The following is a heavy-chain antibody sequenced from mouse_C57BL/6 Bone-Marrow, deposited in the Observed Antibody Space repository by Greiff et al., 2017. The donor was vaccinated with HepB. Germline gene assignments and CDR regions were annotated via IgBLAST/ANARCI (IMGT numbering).Heavy chain of an antibody. CDR3: ARTLTGTGAWFAY. J-gene: IGHJ3*01. CDR1: GFSLTSYG. Sequence: VKLVESGPGLVQPSQSLSITCTVSGFSLTSYGVHWVRQSPGKCLEWLGVIWSGGSTDYNAAFISRLSISKDNSKSQVFFKMNSLQADDTAIYYCARTLTGTGAWFAYWGQGTLVTVSA. CDR2: IWSGGST. V-gene: IGHV2-2*01. D-gene: IGHD4-1*01.